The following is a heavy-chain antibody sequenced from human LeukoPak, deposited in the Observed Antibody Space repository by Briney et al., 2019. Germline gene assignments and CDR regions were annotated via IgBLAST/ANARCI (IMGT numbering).Heavy chain of an antibody. CDR3: AKDPNWNYEGY. CDR2: IETDGSTT. CDR1: GFSFSTYW. D-gene: IGHD1-7*01. V-gene: IGHV3-74*01. Sequence: GGSLRLSCAASGFSFSTYWMHWARQAPGKGLVWVSLIETDGSTTKYADSVKGRFTISRDNSKNTLYLQMNSLRAEDTAVYYCAKDPNWNYEGYWGQGTLVTVSS. J-gene: IGHJ4*02.